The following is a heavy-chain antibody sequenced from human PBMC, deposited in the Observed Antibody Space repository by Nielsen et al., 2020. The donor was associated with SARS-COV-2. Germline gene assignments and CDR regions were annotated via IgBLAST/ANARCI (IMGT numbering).Heavy chain of an antibody. D-gene: IGHD3-10*01. J-gene: IGHJ5*02. Sequence: WIRQPPGKGLEWIGYIYYSGSTNYNPSLKSRVTISIDTSKNHFFLRLSSVTAADTAVYYCARSHHDLWLGELGSPQRNWFDPWGQGTLVTVSS. V-gene: IGHV4-61*03. CDR2: IYYSGST. CDR3: ARSHHDLWLGELGSPQRNWFDP.